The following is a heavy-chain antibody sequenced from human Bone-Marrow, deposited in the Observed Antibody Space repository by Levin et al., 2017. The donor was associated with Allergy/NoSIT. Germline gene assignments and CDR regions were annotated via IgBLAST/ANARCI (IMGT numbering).Heavy chain of an antibody. Sequence: SETLSLTCAVSGGSISSGGYSWSWIRQPPGKTLEWLGYVYHSGNSFYNPSLMGRATISADRSKNEFSLKLKSVTAADTAVYFCARMESTHFDYWGQGALVTVSS. CDR1: GGSISSGGYS. J-gene: IGHJ4*02. D-gene: IGHD2-2*01. CDR2: VYHSGNS. CDR3: ARMESTHFDY. V-gene: IGHV4-30-2*01.